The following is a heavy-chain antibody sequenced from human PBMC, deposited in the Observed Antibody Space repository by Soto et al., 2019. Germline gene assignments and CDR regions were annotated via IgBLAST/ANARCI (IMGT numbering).Heavy chain of an antibody. CDR1: GYTFTRYG. CDR2: ISAYNGNT. J-gene: IGHJ4*02. V-gene: IGHV1-18*01. Sequence: AAVKVSCKASGYTFTRYGISWVRQAPGQGLEGMGWISAYNGNTNYPQKLQGRVTMTTDTSTSTAYMELRSLRSDDTAVYYCARAKLELRSFDYWGQETLVTVS. CDR3: ARAKLELRSFDY. D-gene: IGHD1-7*01.